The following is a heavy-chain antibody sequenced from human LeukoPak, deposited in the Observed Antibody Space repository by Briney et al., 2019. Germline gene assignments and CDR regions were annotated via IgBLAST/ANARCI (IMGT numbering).Heavy chain of an antibody. Sequence: SVNVSCKASGGTLSSYAISWVRQAPGQGLEWMGGIIPIFGTANYAQKFQGRVTITTDESTSTAYMELSSLRSEDTAVYYCARVSAHDYSNWNWFDPWGQGTLVTVSS. J-gene: IGHJ5*02. CDR2: IIPIFGTA. V-gene: IGHV1-69*05. CDR3: ARVSAHDYSNWNWFDP. CDR1: GGTLSSYA. D-gene: IGHD4-11*01.